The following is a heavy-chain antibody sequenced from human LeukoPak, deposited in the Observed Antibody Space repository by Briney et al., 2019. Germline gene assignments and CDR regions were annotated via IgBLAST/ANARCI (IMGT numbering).Heavy chain of an antibody. CDR1: GGSFSGYY. V-gene: IGHV4-34*01. J-gene: IGHJ4*02. CDR3: ARRPGIAAALRIKFDY. Sequence: SETLSLTCAVYGGSFSGYYWSWIRQPPGKGLEWIGEINHSGSTNYNPSLKSRVTISVDTSKNQFSLKLSSVTAADTAVYYCARRPGIAAALRIKFDYWGQGTLVTVSS. D-gene: IGHD6-13*01. CDR2: INHSGST.